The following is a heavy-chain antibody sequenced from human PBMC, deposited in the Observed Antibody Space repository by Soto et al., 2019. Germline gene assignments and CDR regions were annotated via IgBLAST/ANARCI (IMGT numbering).Heavy chain of an antibody. Sequence: PSETLSLTCAVYGGSFSGYYWSWIRQPPGKGLEWIGEINHSGSTNYNPSLKSRVTISVDTSKNQFSLKLSSVTAADTAVYYCARGIYFYMDVWGKGTTVTGSS. CDR3: ARGIYFYMDV. CDR1: GGSFSGYY. V-gene: IGHV4-34*01. D-gene: IGHD3-9*01. J-gene: IGHJ6*03. CDR2: INHSGST.